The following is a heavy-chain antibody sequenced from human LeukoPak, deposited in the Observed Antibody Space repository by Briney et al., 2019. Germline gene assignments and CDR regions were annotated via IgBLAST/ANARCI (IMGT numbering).Heavy chain of an antibody. V-gene: IGHV1-2*02. CDR2: INPNSGGT. J-gene: IGHJ3*02. CDR3: ARDPIRGVGASRLPSDAFDI. CDR1: GYTFTGYY. D-gene: IGHD1-26*01. Sequence: GASVKVSCKASGYTFTGYYMHWVRQAPGQGLEWMGWINPNSGGTNYAQKFQGRVTMTRDTSISTAYMELSRLRSDDTAVYYCARDPIRGVGASRLPSDAFDIWGQGTMVTVSS.